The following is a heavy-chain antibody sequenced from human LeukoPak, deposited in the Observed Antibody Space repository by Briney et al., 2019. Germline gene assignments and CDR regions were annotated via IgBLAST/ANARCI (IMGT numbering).Heavy chain of an antibody. J-gene: IGHJ5*02. D-gene: IGHD3-22*01. Sequence: GESLKISCKDFDSSLTFYWIGWVRQMPGKGLEWMGIIYPGDSDTRYSPSFQGQVTISADKSISTAYLQWSSLKASDTAMYYCARLHDSSGPDPWGQGTLVTVSS. CDR1: DSSLTFYW. V-gene: IGHV5-51*01. CDR3: ARLHDSSGPDP. CDR2: IYPGDSDT.